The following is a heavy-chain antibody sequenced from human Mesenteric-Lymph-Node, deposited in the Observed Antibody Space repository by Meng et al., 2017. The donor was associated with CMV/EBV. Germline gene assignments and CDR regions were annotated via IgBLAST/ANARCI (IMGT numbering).Heavy chain of an antibody. CDR1: GGTFSNYA. CDR2: IIPMFGRT. V-gene: IGHV1-69*05. J-gene: IGHJ4*02. CDR3: ARERTYYYDSSGYRD. D-gene: IGHD3-22*01. Sequence: SVKVSCKASGGTFSNYAISWVRQAPGQGLEWMGGIIPMFGRTNYAQKFQDRVTITTDEFTSTAYMELNSLRSGDTAVYYCARERTYYYDSSGYRDWGQGTLVTVSS.